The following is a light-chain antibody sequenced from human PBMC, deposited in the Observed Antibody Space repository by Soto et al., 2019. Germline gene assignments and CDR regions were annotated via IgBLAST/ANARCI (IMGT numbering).Light chain of an antibody. J-gene: IGKJ5*01. CDR3: QQSYSTPIS. CDR2: TAS. Sequence: DIQMTQSPSTLSASVGDRVTITCRASQSIVIWLAWYQQKPGKAPNLLMYTASNLQSGVPSRFSGSGSGTDFTLTISSLQPEDFATYYCQQSYSTPISFGQGTRLEIK. CDR1: QSIVIW. V-gene: IGKV1-39*01.